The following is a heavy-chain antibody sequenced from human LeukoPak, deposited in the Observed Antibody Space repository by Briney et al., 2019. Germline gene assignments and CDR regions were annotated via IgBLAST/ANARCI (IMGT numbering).Heavy chain of an antibody. CDR3: ARRSMRSWYPSFDY. Sequence: SETLSLTCTVSGGSISSYYWSWIRQPAGKGLEWIGHIYTSGSTNYNPSLKSRVTMSVDTSKNQFSLKLSSVTAADTAVYYCARRSMRSWYPSFDYWGQGTLVTVSS. V-gene: IGHV4-4*07. CDR1: GGSISSYY. CDR2: IYTSGST. J-gene: IGHJ4*02. D-gene: IGHD6-13*01.